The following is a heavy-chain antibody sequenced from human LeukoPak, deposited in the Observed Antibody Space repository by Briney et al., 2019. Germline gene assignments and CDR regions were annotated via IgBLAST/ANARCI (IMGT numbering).Heavy chain of an antibody. V-gene: IGHV4-61*08. J-gene: IGHJ6*02. D-gene: IGHD3-10*01. CDR2: IYHSGST. CDR3: ARLPYYYGSGSPYYGMDV. CDR1: GGSISSGGYY. Sequence: PSETLSLTCTVSGGSISSGGYYWSWIRQPPGKGLEWIGYIYHSGSTNYNPSLKSRVTISVDTSKNQFSLKLSSVTAADTAVYYCARLPYYYGSGSPYYGMDVWGQGTTVTVSS.